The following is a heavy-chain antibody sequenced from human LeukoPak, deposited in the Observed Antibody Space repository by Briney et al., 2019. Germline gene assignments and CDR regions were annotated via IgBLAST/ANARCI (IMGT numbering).Heavy chain of an antibody. J-gene: IGHJ4*02. V-gene: IGHV4-59*08. D-gene: IGHD1-26*01. CDR2: IYYSGST. CDR3: ARLWGGSGSYHLDY. CDR1: GGSISSYY. Sequence: PSETLSLTCTVSGGSISSYYWSWIRQPPGKGLEWIGYIYYSGSTNYNPSLKSRVTISVDTSKNQFSLKLSSVTAADTAVYYCARLWGGSGSYHLDYWGQGTLVTVSP.